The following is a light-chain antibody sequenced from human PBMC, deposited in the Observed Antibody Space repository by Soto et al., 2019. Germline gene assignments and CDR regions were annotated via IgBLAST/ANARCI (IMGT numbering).Light chain of an antibody. J-gene: IGLJ2*01. CDR1: TSNIGNNY. CDR3: GTLDSSLSAV. V-gene: IGLV1-51*01. CDR2: DND. Sequence: QSVLTQPPSVSAAPGQKVTLSCSGTTSNIGNNYVSWYQQLQGTAPKLLMYDNDKRPSGIPDRFSGSKSGTSATLGITGLQTGDEADYYCGTLDSSLSAVFGGGTKLTVL.